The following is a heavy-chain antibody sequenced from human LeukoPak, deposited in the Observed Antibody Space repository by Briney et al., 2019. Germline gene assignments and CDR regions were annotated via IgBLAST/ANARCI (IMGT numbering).Heavy chain of an antibody. V-gene: IGHV4-38-2*01. J-gene: IGHJ4*02. CDR1: GYSISSGYY. Sequence: DPSETLSLTRAVSGYSISSGYYWGRIRQPPGQGLEWIGSIYHSGSTYYNPSLKSRVTIPVDTSKNQFSLKLRSGPAADTAVYCGTRQALGAVAGVFVHWGQGTLVTVSS. D-gene: IGHD6-19*01. CDR2: IYHSGST. CDR3: TRQALGAVAGVFVH.